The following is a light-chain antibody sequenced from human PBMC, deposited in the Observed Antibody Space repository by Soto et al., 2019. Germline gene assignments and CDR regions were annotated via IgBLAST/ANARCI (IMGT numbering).Light chain of an antibody. CDR3: QQYYSTSSIT. CDR2: WAS. CDR1: QSVLDSSNNRNY. J-gene: IGKJ5*01. Sequence: DIVMTQSPASLAVSLGERATINCKSSQSVLDSSNNRNYLAWYQQKPGQPPKLLIYWASTRESGVPGRFRGSGSGTDFTLTSNSLQAEGVAVYYCQQYYSTSSITFGQGTRLEIK. V-gene: IGKV4-1*01.